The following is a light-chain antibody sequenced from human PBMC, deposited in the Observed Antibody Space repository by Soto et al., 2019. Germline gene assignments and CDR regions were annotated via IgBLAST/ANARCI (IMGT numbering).Light chain of an antibody. CDR2: DAS. Sequence: EIVLTQSPGTLSLSPGEGATLFCRASQNIRSSFLAWYQHKAGQAPRLLIYDASSRATGIPDRFSGSGSGTDFTLTISRLEPEDSAVYFCHQYRSAPHTFGQGTKLEI. CDR1: QNIRSSF. J-gene: IGKJ2*01. V-gene: IGKV3-20*01. CDR3: HQYRSAPHT.